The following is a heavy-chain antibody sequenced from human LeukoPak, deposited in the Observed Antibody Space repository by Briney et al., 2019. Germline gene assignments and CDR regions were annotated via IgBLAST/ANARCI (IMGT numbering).Heavy chain of an antibody. J-gene: IGHJ4*02. V-gene: IGHV3-7*01. Sequence: PGGSLRLSCAASGFTFSSYEMNWVRQAPGKGLEWVANINQHGSVKYYVDSVKGRFTISRDNAKNSLYLQMNSLRAEDTAVYFCATSNLDNWGQGTLVTVSS. CDR3: ATSNLDN. CDR1: GFTFSSYE. CDR2: INQHGSVK. D-gene: IGHD1-14*01.